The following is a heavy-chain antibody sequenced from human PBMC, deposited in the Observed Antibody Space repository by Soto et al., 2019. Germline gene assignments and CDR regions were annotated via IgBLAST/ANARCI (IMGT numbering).Heavy chain of an antibody. J-gene: IGHJ1*01. D-gene: IGHD6-19*01. CDR3: VTGTSTRYSSGWYGF. Sequence: EVQLLESGGGLVQPGGSLRLSCAASGFTFSSYAMSSVRQAPGKGLEWASAISGSGGSTYYADSVKGRFTISRDNSKKTQYLQRNSLRAEDTAVYYCVTGTSTRYSSGWYGFWGQGTLLTVSS. V-gene: IGHV3-23*01. CDR1: GFTFSSYA. CDR2: ISGSGGST.